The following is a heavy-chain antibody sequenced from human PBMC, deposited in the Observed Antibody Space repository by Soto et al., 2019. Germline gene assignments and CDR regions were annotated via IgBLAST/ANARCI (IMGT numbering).Heavy chain of an antibody. V-gene: IGHV4-59*01. CDR1: GGSISSYY. CDR3: ARLKVPYYYGSGSGRNWFDP. Sequence: SETLSLTCTVSGGSISSYYWSWIRQPPGKGLEWIGYIYYSGSTNYNPSLKSRVTISVDTSKNQFSLKLSSVTAADTAVYYCARLKVPYYYGSGSGRNWFDPWGQGTLVTVSS. J-gene: IGHJ5*02. D-gene: IGHD3-10*01. CDR2: IYYSGST.